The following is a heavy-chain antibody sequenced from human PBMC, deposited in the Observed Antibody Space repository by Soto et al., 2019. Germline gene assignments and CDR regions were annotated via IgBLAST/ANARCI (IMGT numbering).Heavy chain of an antibody. CDR3: ARVNLAAAGTPLYYFDY. CDR1: GFTFSSYG. J-gene: IGHJ4*02. CDR2: IWYDGSNK. Sequence: GGSLRLSCAASGFTFSSYGMHWVRQAPGKGLEWVAVIWYDGSNKYYADSVKGRFTISRDNSKNTLYLQMNSLRAEDTAVYYCARVNLAAAGTPLYYFDYWGQGTLVTVSS. V-gene: IGHV3-33*01. D-gene: IGHD6-13*01.